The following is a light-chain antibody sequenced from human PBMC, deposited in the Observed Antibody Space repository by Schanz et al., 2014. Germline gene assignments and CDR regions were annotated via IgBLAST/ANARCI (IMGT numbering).Light chain of an antibody. J-gene: IGLJ3*02. CDR1: SSNIGGNT. CDR2: SNN. Sequence: QSVLTQPPSASGTPGQRVTISCSGSSSNIGGNTVNWYQQLPGTAPKPLIYSNNQRPSGVPDRFSGSKSGTSASLAIIGLQAEDEADYYCTSYTSTDTWLFGGGTKLTVL. V-gene: IGLV1-44*01. CDR3: TSYTSTDTWL.